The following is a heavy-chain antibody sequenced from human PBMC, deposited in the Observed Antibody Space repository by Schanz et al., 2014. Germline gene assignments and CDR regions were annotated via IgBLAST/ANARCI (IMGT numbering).Heavy chain of an antibody. Sequence: EAQVVESGGGLVKPGGSLRLSCVASGFTFSNAWMNWVRQGPGNRLEWVGRIKRRPDGGTTDYDATVKGRFISSRDDSRNTLYLQMSGLKTEDTAVYYCATTPNFYASGTYAWFDPWGQGTRVTVSS. CDR3: ATTPNFYASGTYAWFDP. CDR2: IKRRPDGGTT. J-gene: IGHJ5*02. D-gene: IGHD3-10*01. CDR1: GFTFSNAW. V-gene: IGHV3-15*01.